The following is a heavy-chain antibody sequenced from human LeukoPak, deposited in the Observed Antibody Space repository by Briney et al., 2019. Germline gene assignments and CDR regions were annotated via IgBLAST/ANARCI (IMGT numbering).Heavy chain of an antibody. Sequence: GGSLRLSCAASAFTAGNNYMTWVRQAPGKGLEGVSYISSSGSTIYYADSVKGRFTISRDNAKNSLYLQMNSLRAEDTAVYYCAELRITLIGGVWGKGTTVPIPS. CDR1: AFTAGNNY. V-gene: IGHV3-11*04. J-gene: IGHJ6*03. CDR2: ISSSGSTI. CDR3: AELRITLIGGV. D-gene: IGHD3-10*02.